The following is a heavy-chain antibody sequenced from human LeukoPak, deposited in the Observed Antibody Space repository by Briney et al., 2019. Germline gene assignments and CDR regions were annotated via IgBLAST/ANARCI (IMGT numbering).Heavy chain of an antibody. CDR3: ASSLGYCSSISCYALDYFDY. CDR2: IYHSGST. Sequence: SETLSLTCAVSGGSISSSNWWSWVRKPPGKGLEWIGEIYHSGSTNYNPSLKSRVTISVDKSKNQFSLKLSSVTAADTAVYYCASSLGYCSSISCYALDYFDYWGQGTLVTVSS. V-gene: IGHV4-4*02. CDR1: GGSISSSNW. D-gene: IGHD2-2*01. J-gene: IGHJ4*02.